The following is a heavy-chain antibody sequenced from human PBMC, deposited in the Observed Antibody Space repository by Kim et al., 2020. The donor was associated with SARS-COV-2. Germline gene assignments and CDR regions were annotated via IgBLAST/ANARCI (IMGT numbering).Heavy chain of an antibody. CDR2: IYYSGST. D-gene: IGHD3-9*01. Sequence: SETLSLTCTVSGGSISSYYWSWIRQPPGKGLEWIGYIYYSGSTNYNPSLKSRVTISVDTSKNQFSLKLSSVTAADTAVYYCARVSYYDILTPDAFDIWGQGTMVTVSS. J-gene: IGHJ3*02. CDR1: GGSISSYY. V-gene: IGHV4-59*13. CDR3: ARVSYYDILTPDAFDI.